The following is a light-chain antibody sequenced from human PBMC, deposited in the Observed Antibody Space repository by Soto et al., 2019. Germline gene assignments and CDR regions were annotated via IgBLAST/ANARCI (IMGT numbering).Light chain of an antibody. Sequence: EIVLTQSPGTLSLSPGERATLSCRASQSLSSRYLAWYQQKPGQSPRLLIYGASKRAPGIPDRFSGSGCGTHFTLTINTLEPEDFAVFFCQQYGGAPYTFSQGTKLDIK. V-gene: IGKV3-20*01. CDR2: GAS. CDR1: QSLSSRY. CDR3: QQYGGAPYT. J-gene: IGKJ2*01.